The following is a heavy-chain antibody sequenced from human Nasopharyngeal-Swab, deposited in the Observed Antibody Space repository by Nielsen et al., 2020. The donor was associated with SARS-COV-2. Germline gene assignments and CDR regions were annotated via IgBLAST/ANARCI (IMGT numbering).Heavy chain of an antibody. Sequence: SETLSLTCAVYGGSFSDNYWNWVRQSPGKGLEWIGEISHLGATNYKSSLKSRVVLSVDSSKSQLSLRPTSVTAADTGVYYCVRGYRTWSFPSSYYYYHMDVWGRGTTVTVSS. CDR3: VRGYRTWSFPSSYYYYHMDV. D-gene: IGHD3-10*01. J-gene: IGHJ6*03. CDR1: GGSFSDNY. CDR2: ISHLGAT. V-gene: IGHV4-34*01.